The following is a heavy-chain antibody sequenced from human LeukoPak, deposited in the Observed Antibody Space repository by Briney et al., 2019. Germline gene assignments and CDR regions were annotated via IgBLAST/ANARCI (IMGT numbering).Heavy chain of an antibody. D-gene: IGHD6-25*01. CDR2: IHYSGST. CDR3: ARRPFSGWVGFDY. V-gene: IGHV4-59*08. J-gene: IGHJ4*02. Sequence: SETLSLTCTVSGGSISSYYWSWIRQPPGKGLEWIGYIHYSGSTNYSPSLKSRVTISVDTSKNQFSLKLSSVTAADTAVYYCARRPFSGWVGFDYWGQGTLVTVSS. CDR1: GGSISSYY.